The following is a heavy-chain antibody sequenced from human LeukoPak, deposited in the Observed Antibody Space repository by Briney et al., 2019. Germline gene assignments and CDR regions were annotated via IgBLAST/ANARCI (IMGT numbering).Heavy chain of an antibody. Sequence: ASVKVSCKASGYTFIGYYMHWVRQAPGQGLEWMGWINPNSGGTNYAQKFQGRVNMTRDTSISTAYMELRRLRSDDTAVYYCARERRDGYKVYFDYWGQGTLVTVSS. CDR3: ARERRDGYKVYFDY. J-gene: IGHJ4*02. V-gene: IGHV1-2*02. CDR1: GYTFIGYY. CDR2: INPNSGGT. D-gene: IGHD5-24*01.